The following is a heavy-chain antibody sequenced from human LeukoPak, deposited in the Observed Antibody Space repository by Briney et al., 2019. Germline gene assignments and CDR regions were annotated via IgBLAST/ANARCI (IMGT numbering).Heavy chain of an antibody. J-gene: IGHJ4*02. V-gene: IGHV1-18*04. CDR3: ARDAHIGATYGDY. CDR2: ISAYNGNT. D-gene: IGHD1-26*01. CDR1: GYSFTSYW. Sequence: GESLKISCKGSGYSFTSYWISWVRQAPGQGLEWMGWISAYNGNTNYAQKLQGRVTMTTDTSTSTAYMELRSLRSDDTAVYYCARDAHIGATYGDYWGQGTLVTVSS.